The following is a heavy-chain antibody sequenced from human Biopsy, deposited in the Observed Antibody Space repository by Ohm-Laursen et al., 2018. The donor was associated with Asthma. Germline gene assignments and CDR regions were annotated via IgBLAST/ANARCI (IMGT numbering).Heavy chain of an antibody. J-gene: IGHJ4*02. CDR2: IITVFGTT. CDR1: GGTFSNFA. Sequence: SSVKVSCKAPGGTFSNFAISWVRQAPGQGLEWLGGIITVFGTTNYAQKFQGRVTITADESTSTAYMEVTSLRSEDTAVYYCASDFPKDYVRYNFQFWGQGTLVTVSS. V-gene: IGHV1-69*01. CDR3: ASDFPKDYVRYNFQF. D-gene: IGHD4-17*01.